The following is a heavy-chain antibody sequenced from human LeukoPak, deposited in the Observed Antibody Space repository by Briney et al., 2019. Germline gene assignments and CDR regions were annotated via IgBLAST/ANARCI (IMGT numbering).Heavy chain of an antibody. CDR2: IYYSGST. CDR3: AREGGYSYAKFFDY. D-gene: IGHD5-18*01. V-gene: IGHV4-59*01. Sequence: SETLSLTCAVYGGSFSSYFWSWIRQPPGKGLEWIGYIYYSGSTNYNPSLKSRVTISVDTSKNQFPLKLSSVTAADTAVYYCAREGGYSYAKFFDYWGQGTLVTVSS. J-gene: IGHJ4*02. CDR1: GGSFSSYF.